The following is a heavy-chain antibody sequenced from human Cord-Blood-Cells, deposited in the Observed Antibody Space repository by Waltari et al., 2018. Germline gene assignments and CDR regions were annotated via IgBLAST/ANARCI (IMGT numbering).Heavy chain of an antibody. CDR1: GGSFSGYY. CDR2: INHSGST. D-gene: IGHD3-3*01. Sequence: QVQLQQWGAGLLKPSETLSLTCAVYGGSFSGYYWSWIRQPPGKGLEWIGEINHSGSTNYTPSLKSRVTISVDTSKNQFSLKRSSVTAADTAVYYCARAGADFWSGYYDYWGQGTLVTVSS. J-gene: IGHJ4*02. CDR3: ARAGADFWSGYYDY. V-gene: IGHV4-34*01.